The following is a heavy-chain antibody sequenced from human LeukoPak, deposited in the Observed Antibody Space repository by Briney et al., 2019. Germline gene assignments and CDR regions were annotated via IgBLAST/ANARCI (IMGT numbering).Heavy chain of an antibody. Sequence: GASVKVSCTASGYIFSVYYMHWVRQAPGQGLEWMGWINPNSGATNYTQKFQGRGTITRDRTISTVYMQLSSLGSDDTAVYYCARGIYSYSTPFDYWGQGTLVTVSS. V-gene: IGHV1-2*02. J-gene: IGHJ4*02. CDR2: INPNSGAT. D-gene: IGHD2/OR15-2a*01. CDR1: GYIFSVYY. CDR3: ARGIYSYSTPFDY.